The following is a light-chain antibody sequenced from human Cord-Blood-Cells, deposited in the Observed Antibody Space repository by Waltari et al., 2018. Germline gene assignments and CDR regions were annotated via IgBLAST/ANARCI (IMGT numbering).Light chain of an antibody. J-gene: IGKJ2*01. V-gene: IGKV1-39*01. Sequence: DIQMNQSASSLSASVGDRVTITCRASQSISSYLNWYQQKPGKAPKLLIYAASSLQSGVPSRFSGSGSGTDFTLTISSLQPEDFATYYCQQSYSTPRTFGQGTKLEIK. CDR1: QSISSY. CDR2: AAS. CDR3: QQSYSTPRT.